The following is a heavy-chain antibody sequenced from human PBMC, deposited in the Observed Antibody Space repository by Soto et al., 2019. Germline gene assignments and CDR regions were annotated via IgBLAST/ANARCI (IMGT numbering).Heavy chain of an antibody. V-gene: IGHV6-1*01. CDR1: GDSVSSNSAA. J-gene: IGHJ5*02. CDR3: TIKKGIGYDYHWFAP. D-gene: IGHD5-12*01. Sequence: PSQTLSLTCAISGDSVSSNSAAWNWIRQSPSRGLEWLGRTYYRSKWYNDYAVSVKSRITINPDTSKNQFSLQLNSVTPEDTAVFYFTIKKGIGYDYHWFAPGGQGTPVTVSS. CDR2: TYYRSKWYN.